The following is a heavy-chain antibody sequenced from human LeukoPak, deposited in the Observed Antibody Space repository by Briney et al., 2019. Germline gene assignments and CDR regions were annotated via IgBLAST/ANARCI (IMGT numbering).Heavy chain of an antibody. J-gene: IGHJ3*02. Sequence: SETLSLTCTASGGSISSSSYYWGWIRQPPGKGLEWIGSIYYSGSTYYNPTLKSRVTISVDTSKSQFSLKLSSVTAADTAMYYCASLPRYCSGGTCRDTFDIWGQGTMVTVSS. CDR1: GGSISSSSYY. D-gene: IGHD2-15*01. CDR3: ASLPRYCSGGTCRDTFDI. CDR2: IYYSGST. V-gene: IGHV4-39*01.